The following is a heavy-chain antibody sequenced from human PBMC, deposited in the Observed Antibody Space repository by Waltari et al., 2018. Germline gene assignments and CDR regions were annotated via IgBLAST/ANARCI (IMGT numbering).Heavy chain of an antibody. CDR3: ASGPEYSSSSEYYYYYYGMDV. D-gene: IGHD6-6*01. V-gene: IGHV4-34*01. Sequence: QVQLQQWGAGLLKPSETLSLTCAVYGGSFSGYYWRWIRQPPGKGLGWIGEINHSGSTNYNPSLKSRVTISVDTSKNQFSLKLSSVTAADTAVYYCASGPEYSSSSEYYYYYYGMDVWGQGTTVTVSS. J-gene: IGHJ6*02. CDR2: INHSGST. CDR1: GGSFSGYY.